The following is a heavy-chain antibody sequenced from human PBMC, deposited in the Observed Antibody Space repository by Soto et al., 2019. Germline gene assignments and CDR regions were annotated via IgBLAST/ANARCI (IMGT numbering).Heavy chain of an antibody. V-gene: IGHV3-23*01. D-gene: IGHD5-18*01. J-gene: IGHJ4*02. CDR1: GFTFCSYA. CDR2: ISGSGGST. Sequence: GALRLSCAASGFTFCSYALSWVRQGPGKGLEWVSAISGSGGSTYYADSVKGRFTISRDNSKNTLYLQMNSLRAEDTAVYYCAKLLSGYSYGYDFDYWGQGTLVTVSS. CDR3: AKLLSGYSYGYDFDY.